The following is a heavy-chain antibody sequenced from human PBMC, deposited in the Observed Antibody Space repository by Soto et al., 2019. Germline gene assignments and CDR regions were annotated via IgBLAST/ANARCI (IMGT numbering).Heavy chain of an antibody. Sequence: GESLKISCEGSGYSFTSYWISWVRQMPGKGLEWMGRIDPSDSYTNYSPSFQGHVTISADKSISTAYLQWSSLKASDTAMYYCARTYCSSTSCYTYYYGMDVWGQGTTVTVSS. J-gene: IGHJ6*02. CDR1: GYSFTSYW. D-gene: IGHD2-2*02. CDR3: ARTYCSSTSCYTYYYGMDV. CDR2: IDPSDSYT. V-gene: IGHV5-10-1*01.